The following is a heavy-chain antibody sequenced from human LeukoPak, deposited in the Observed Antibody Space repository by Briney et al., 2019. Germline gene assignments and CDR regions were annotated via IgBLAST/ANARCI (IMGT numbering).Heavy chain of an antibody. CDR3: ARDNYYGSGSYYTNWFDP. Sequence: SETLSLTCTVSGGSISSDHWNWIRQPPGKGLEWIGYMYYTGSTNYNPSLKSRVSISLGASTNEFSLKLTSVTAADTAVYYCARDNYYGSGSYYTNWFDPWGQGTLVTVSS. V-gene: IGHV4-59*01. D-gene: IGHD3-10*01. J-gene: IGHJ5*02. CDR1: GGSISSDH. CDR2: MYYTGST.